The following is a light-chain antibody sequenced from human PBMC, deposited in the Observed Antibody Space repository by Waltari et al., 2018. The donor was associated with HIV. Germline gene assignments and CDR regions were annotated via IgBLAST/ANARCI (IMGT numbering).Light chain of an antibody. V-gene: IGLV1-40*01. CDR2: GNS. J-gene: IGLJ3*02. CDR1: SSHLGAQYA. CDR3: QSYDSSLSAWV. Sequence: QSVLTQPPSVSGAPVQRVTLSCTGISSHLGAQYAVHWYQHVPGTAPNVLLYGNSDSQSGVPDRFSGSKSGTSASLVITGLQAEDEANYYCQSYDSSLSAWVFGGGTKLTVL.